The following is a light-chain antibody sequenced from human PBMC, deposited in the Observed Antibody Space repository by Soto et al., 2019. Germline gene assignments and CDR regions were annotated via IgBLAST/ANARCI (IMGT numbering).Light chain of an antibody. CDR2: GAS. J-gene: IGKJ1*01. V-gene: IGKV3-20*01. CDR1: QSVSSTY. Sequence: DIVLTQSPGTLSLSPGDRATLSCRASQSVSSTYLAWYQHKPGQVPRLLIYGASIRAPGIPHRFSGSGSGTDFTLTISRLEPEDVAVYYCQQYDTSPWTFGQGTKVEIK. CDR3: QQYDTSPWT.